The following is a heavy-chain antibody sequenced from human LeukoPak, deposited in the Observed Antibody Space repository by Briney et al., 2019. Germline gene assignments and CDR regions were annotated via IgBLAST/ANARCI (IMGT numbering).Heavy chain of an antibody. Sequence: GGSLRLSCAASGFTFSSYSMNWVRQAPGKGLEWVSYISSSSSTIYYADSVKGRFTISRDNAKNSLYLQMNSLRAEDTAVYYCARGPRFWSGSNWFDPWGQGTLVTVSS. D-gene: IGHD3-3*01. CDR3: ARGPRFWSGSNWFDP. CDR2: ISSSSSTI. V-gene: IGHV3-48*01. CDR1: GFTFSSYS. J-gene: IGHJ5*02.